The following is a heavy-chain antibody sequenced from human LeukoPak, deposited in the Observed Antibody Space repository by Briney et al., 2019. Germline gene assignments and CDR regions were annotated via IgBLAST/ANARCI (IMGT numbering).Heavy chain of an antibody. J-gene: IGHJ6*03. Sequence: KTSETLSLTCAAYGGSFSGYYWSWIRQPPGKGLEWIGEINHSGSTNYNPSLKSRVTISVDTSKNQFSLKLSSVTAADTAVYYCARTTEGGYAYNYFYYYYMDVWGKGTTVTISS. V-gene: IGHV4-34*01. CDR3: ARTTEGGYAYNYFYYYYMDV. D-gene: IGHD3-16*01. CDR2: INHSGST. CDR1: GGSFSGYY.